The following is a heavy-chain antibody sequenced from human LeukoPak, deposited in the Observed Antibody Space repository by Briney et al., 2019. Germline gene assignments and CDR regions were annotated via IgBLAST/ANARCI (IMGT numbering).Heavy chain of an antibody. V-gene: IGHV4-59*13. CDR3: ARTNFGIWFDP. CDR2: IYYSGST. J-gene: IGHJ5*02. D-gene: IGHD3-3*01. CDR1: GGSIRSYY. Sequence: PSETLSLTCTVSGGSIRSYYWSWIRQSPGRGLEWIGYIYYSGSTNYNPSLKSRVTISVDTSKNQFSLKLSSVTAADTAVYYCARTNFGIWFDPWGQGTLVTVSS.